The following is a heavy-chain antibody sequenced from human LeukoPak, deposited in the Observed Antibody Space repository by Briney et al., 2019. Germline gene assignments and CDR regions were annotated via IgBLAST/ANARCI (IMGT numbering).Heavy chain of an antibody. V-gene: IGHV4-34*01. CDR1: GGSFSGYY. Sequence: SETLSLTCAVYGGSFSGYYWRWVRQPPGKGLEWIGEINHNGSTNYNPSLKSRVTISVDTSKNQLSLKLSSVNAADTAVYSRARSVLGGGGTASGFAPWGQAPWSPSPQ. J-gene: IGHJ5*02. CDR3: ARSVLGGGGTASGFAP. D-gene: IGHD2-21*01. CDR2: INHNGST.